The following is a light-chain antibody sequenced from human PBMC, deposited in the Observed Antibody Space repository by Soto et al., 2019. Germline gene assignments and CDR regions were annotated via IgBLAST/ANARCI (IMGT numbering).Light chain of an antibody. J-gene: IGKJ4*01. CDR1: QSVSSY. CDR2: GAS. V-gene: IGKV3-15*01. CDR3: QQYNNWPLT. Sequence: EILMTQSPSTLPVAPGERATLSCRASQSVSSYLAWYQQKPGQAPRLLIYGASTRATDIPDRFSGSGSGTELIPTISSLKYEDFALYYCQQYNNWPLTFGGGTRWIS.